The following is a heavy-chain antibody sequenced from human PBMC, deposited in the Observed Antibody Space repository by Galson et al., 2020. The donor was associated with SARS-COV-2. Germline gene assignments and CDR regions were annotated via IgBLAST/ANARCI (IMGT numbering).Heavy chain of an antibody. V-gene: IGHV5-51*01. CDR1: GYSFTSYW. J-gene: IGHJ3*02. CDR2: IYPGDSDT. D-gene: IGHD6-6*01. CDR3: ARPWGRRSSSPEAFDI. Sequence: KIGESLKISCKGSGYSFTSYWIGWVRQMPGKGLEWMGIIYPGDSDTRYSPSFQGQVTISADKSISTAYLQWSSLKASDTAMYYCARPWGRRSSSPEAFDIWGQGTMVTVSS.